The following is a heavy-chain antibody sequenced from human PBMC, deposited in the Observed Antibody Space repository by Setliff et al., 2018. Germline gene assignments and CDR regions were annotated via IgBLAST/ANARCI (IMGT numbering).Heavy chain of an antibody. CDR1: GFTFSSYG. J-gene: IGHJ4*02. Sequence: PGGSLRLSCAASGFTFSSYGMHWVRQAPGKGLEWVAFIRYDGSNKYYAGSVKGRFTISRDNSKNTLYLQMNSLRAEDTAVYYCAKDPRDTYYNFESWGQGTLVTVSS. CDR2: IRYDGSNK. CDR3: AKDPRDTYYNFES. V-gene: IGHV3-30*02. D-gene: IGHD3-10*01.